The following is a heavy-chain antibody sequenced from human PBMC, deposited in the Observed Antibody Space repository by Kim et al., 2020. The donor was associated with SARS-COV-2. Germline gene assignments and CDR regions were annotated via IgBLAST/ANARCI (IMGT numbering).Heavy chain of an antibody. CDR2: MNPKSGNT. CDR3: ARSRGSVKDVYFDP. J-gene: IGHJ5*02. V-gene: IGHV1-8*01. Sequence: ASVKVSCQASGYTFTSSDINWVRQATGQGLEWMGWMNPKSGNTGFSQNFQGRVTLTRNTSINTAYMDLSSLRSDDTAVYYCARSRGSVKDVYFDPWGQGTLVSVSS. CDR1: GYTFTSSD.